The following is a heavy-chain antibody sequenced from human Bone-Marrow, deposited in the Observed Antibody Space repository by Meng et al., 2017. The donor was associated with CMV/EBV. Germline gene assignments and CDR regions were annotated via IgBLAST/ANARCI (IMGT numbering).Heavy chain of an antibody. J-gene: IGHJ4*02. Sequence: SETLSLTCAVYGGSLSGYYWSWIRQPPGKGLEWIGEINHSGSTNYNPSLKSRVTISVDTSKNQFSLKLSSVTAADTAVYYCAILYDFWSGYYRRSDYWGQGTLVTVSS. CDR1: GGSLSGYY. V-gene: IGHV4-34*01. D-gene: IGHD3-3*01. CDR3: AILYDFWSGYYRRSDY. CDR2: INHSGST.